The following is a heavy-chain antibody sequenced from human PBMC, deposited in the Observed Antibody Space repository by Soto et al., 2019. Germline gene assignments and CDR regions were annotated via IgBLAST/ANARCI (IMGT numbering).Heavy chain of an antibody. J-gene: IGHJ4*02. CDR3: ARGRDGYNALLEPLDY. D-gene: IGHD1-1*01. CDR1: GFTFSSYW. CDR2: INSDGSST. V-gene: IGHV3-74*01. Sequence: GGSLRLSCAASGFTFSSYWMHWVRQAPGKGLVWVSRINSDGSSTSYADSVKGRFTISRDNAKNTLYLQMNSLRAEDTAVYYCARGRDGYNALLEPLDYWGQGTLVTVSS.